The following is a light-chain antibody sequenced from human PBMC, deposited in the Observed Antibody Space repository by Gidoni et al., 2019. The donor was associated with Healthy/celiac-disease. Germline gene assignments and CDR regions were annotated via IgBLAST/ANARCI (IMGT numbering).Light chain of an antibody. J-gene: IGLJ2*01. Sequence: RITCQGDSLRSYYASWYQQKPGQAPVLVIYGKNNRPSGIPDRFSGSRSGNTASLTITGAQAEDEADYYCNSRDSSGNHVVFGGGTKLTVL. CDR2: GKN. CDR3: NSRDSSGNHVV. V-gene: IGLV3-19*01. CDR1: SLRSYY.